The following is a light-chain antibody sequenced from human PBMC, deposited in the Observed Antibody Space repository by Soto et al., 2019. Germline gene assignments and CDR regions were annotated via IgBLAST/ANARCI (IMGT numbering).Light chain of an antibody. J-gene: IGKJ2*01. CDR1: QSVTSNY. CDR2: GAS. Sequence: ESVLTQSPGTLSLSPGERATLSCRASQSVTSNYLAWYQQKPGQAPRLLIYGASSRATGIPDRFSGSGSGTDFTLTISRLEPEDFAVYYCQQYGGSPRTFAQGTKLEIK. V-gene: IGKV3-20*01. CDR3: QQYGGSPRT.